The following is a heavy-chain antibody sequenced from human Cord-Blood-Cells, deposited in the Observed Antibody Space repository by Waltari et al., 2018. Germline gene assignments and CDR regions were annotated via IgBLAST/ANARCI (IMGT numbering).Heavy chain of an antibody. CDR2: IYYGGST. Sequence: QVQLQESGPGLVKPSETLSLTCTVSGGSISSYYWSWIRQPPGKGLPWIGYIYYGGSTKYNPAPESGGTISGDTAKNQVSLELSSVIAADTSVYYCARVGAGDSGYDFDYGGQGTLVTVSS. CDR1: GGSISSYY. CDR3: ARVGAGDSGYDFDY. D-gene: IGHD5-12*01. V-gene: IGHV4-59*01. J-gene: IGHJ4*02.